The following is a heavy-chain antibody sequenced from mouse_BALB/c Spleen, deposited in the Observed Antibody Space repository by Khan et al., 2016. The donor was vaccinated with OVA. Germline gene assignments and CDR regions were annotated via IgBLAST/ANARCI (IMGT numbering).Heavy chain of an antibody. V-gene: IGHV1S41*01. CDR2: IAPGSGST. CDR1: GYTFTSYW. J-gene: IGHJ4*01. CDR3: ARENYYGSTCYAMDY. D-gene: IGHD1-1*01. Sequence: DLVKPGASVKLSCKASGYTFTSYWINWIKQRPGQGLEWIGRIAPGSGSTYYNEMFKGKATLTVDTSSSTAYIQLSSLSSEDSAVYFCARENYYGSTCYAMDYWGQGTSGTVSS.